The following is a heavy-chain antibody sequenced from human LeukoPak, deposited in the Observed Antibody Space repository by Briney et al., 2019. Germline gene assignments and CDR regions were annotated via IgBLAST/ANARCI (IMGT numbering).Heavy chain of an antibody. Sequence: GGSLRLSCEASGFTFSHYAMHWVRQAPGKGLEWVAVMPSDGNKNYCADSVKGRFTISRDNSKDTLYLEMHSLIREDTAVYYCARDLRGDYDFWSGRFPIDWGRGTLVTVPS. CDR2: MPSDGNKN. CDR1: GFTFSHYA. D-gene: IGHD3-3*01. J-gene: IGHJ4*02. V-gene: IGHV3-30*04. CDR3: ARDLRGDYDFWSGRFPID.